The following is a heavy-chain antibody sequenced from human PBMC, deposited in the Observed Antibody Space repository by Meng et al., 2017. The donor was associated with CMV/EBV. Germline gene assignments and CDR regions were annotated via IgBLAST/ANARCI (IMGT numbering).Heavy chain of an antibody. D-gene: IGHD3-3*01. J-gene: IGHJ5*02. Sequence: VSGGSVSRGSYYWSWIRQPPGKGLEWIGYIYYSGSTNYNPSLKSRVTISVDTSKNQFSLKLSSVTAADTAVYYCARLYYDFWSGYDRWGQGTLVTVSS. CDR1: GGSVSRGSYY. CDR3: ARLYYDFWSGYDR. CDR2: IYYSGST. V-gene: IGHV4-61*01.